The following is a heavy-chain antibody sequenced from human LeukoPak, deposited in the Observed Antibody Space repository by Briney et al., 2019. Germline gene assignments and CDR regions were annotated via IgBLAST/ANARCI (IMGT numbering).Heavy chain of an antibody. CDR2: IRYDGSNK. V-gene: IGHV3-30*02. D-gene: IGHD6-19*01. CDR3: AKDSTGRDSGWYLFDY. Sequence: GGSLRLSCAASGFTFNTYSMNWVRQAPGKGLEWVAFIRYDGSNKYYADSVKGRFTISRDNSKNTLYLQMNGLRAEDTAVYYCAKDSTGRDSGWYLFDYWGQGTLVTVSS. J-gene: IGHJ4*02. CDR1: GFTFNTYS.